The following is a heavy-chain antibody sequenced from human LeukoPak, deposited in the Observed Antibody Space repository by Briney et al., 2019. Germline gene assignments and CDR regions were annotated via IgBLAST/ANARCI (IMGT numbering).Heavy chain of an antibody. J-gene: IGHJ4*02. CDR1: GGSISSYY. V-gene: IGHV4-59*12. Sequence: KPSETLSLTCTVSGGSISSYYWSWIRQPPGKGLEWMGNIFYSGTTNYNPSLKSRITISVDTSTNQFSLRLSSVTAADTAVYYCASSVGSTDYWGQGALVTVSS. CDR2: IFYSGTT. CDR3: ASSVGSTDY. D-gene: IGHD1-26*01.